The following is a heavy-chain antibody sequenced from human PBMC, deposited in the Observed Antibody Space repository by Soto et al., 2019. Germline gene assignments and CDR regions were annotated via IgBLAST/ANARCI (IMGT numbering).Heavy chain of an antibody. J-gene: IGHJ4*02. CDR3: ARDPGAYYYYFDY. Sequence: SVKVSCKASGGTFSSYAISWVRQAPGQGLEWMGGIIPIFGTANYAQKFQGRVTITADESTSTGYMELSSLRSEDTAVYYCARDPGAYYYYFDYWGQGTLVTVSS. CDR2: IIPIFGTA. CDR1: GGTFSSYA. V-gene: IGHV1-69*13. D-gene: IGHD3-22*01.